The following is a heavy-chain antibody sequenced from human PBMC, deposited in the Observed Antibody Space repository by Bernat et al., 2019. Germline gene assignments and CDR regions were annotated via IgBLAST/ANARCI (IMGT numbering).Heavy chain of an antibody. CDR1: GFPFRDSS. D-gene: IGHD2-15*01. V-gene: IGHV3-73*01. Sequence: EVQLLESGGGLVQPGGSLKLSCAASGFPFRDSSIHWVRQASGKGLEWVGRIRSKAYSYATTYAASVKDRFTISRDDSKNTAYLQMNSLKTDDTAVYYCSRRHCSGGSCYSNYWGQGTLVTVSS. CDR3: SRRHCSGGSCYSNY. J-gene: IGHJ4*02. CDR2: IRSKAYSYAT.